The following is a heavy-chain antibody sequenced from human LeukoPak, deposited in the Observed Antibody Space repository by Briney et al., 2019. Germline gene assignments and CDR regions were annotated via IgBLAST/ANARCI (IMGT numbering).Heavy chain of an antibody. CDR3: ARDQEGFDY. V-gene: IGHV1-46*01. J-gene: IGHJ4*02. Sequence: GASVTVSCTASGYTFTSNYIHWVRQAPGQGLEWMGMIYPGDGSTSYAQKFQGRVTVTRDTSTSTVHMELSGLRSEDTAVYYCARDQEGFDYWGQGTLVTVSS. CDR2: IYPGDGST. CDR1: GYTFTSNY.